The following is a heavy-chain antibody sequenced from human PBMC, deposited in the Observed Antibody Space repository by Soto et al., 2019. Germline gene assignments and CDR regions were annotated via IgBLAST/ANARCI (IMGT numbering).Heavy chain of an antibody. CDR1: GYTFTAYH. V-gene: IGHV1-2*02. CDR3: ARNMDYYYGRGSGNGHGV. CDR2: INPKFGDT. J-gene: IGHJ6*02. Sequence: VQLVQSGAEVKEPGDSVRVSCEASGYTFTAYHIHWVRQAPGQGLEWMGWINPKFGDTTYAQDFQGRVSMTRDMSISTVYMELSRLTSDDTAIYYCARNMDYYYGRGSGNGHGVWGQGTTVTVFS. D-gene: IGHD3-10*02.